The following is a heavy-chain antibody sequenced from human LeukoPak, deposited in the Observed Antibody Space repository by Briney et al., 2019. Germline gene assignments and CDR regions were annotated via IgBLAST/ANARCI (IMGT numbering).Heavy chain of an antibody. J-gene: IGHJ4*02. CDR1: RGTFSSYA. CDR3: ARGKRVYCSSTSCYEVGDY. V-gene: IGHV1-69*06. D-gene: IGHD2-2*01. Sequence: AASVKVSCKASRGTFSSYAITWVRQAPGQGLEWMGGIIPIFGTANYAQKFQGRVTITADKSTSTAYMELSSLRSEDTAVYYCARGKRVYCSSTSCYEVGDYWGQGTLVTVSS. CDR2: IIPIFGTA.